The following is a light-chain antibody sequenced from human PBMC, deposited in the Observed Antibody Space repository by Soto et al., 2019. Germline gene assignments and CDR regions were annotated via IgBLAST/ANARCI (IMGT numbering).Light chain of an antibody. CDR2: KAS. CDR3: QQYNTYSGT. V-gene: IGKV1-5*03. CDR1: QSISSW. Sequence: DIHMTQSPSTLSGSVGYRFTITCRASQSISSWLAWYQQKPGKAPNLLIFKASTLDSGVPSRSRGSGSGTEFTLTISSLQPEDVETYYCQQYNTYSGTFGQGTKVDIK. J-gene: IGKJ1*01.